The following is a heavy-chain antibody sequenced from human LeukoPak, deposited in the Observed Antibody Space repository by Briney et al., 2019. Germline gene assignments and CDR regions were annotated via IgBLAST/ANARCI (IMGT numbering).Heavy chain of an antibody. CDR2: TNPNSGGT. V-gene: IGHV1-2*02. D-gene: IGHD1-26*01. CDR1: GYTFTGYY. J-gene: IGHJ5*02. Sequence: ASVKVSCKASGYTFTGYYMHWVRQAPGQGLEWMGWTNPNSGGTVYAQNFQGRVTMTRDTSISIIYMELSSLRSDDTAVYYCASSGSSIQFDPWGQGTLVTVSS. CDR3: ASSGSSIQFDP.